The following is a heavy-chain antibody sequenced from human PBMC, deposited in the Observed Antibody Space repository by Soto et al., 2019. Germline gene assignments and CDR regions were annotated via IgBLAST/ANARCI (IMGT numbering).Heavy chain of an antibody. CDR2: IWYDGSDK. V-gene: IGHV3-33*01. CDR3: ARDLERYFDY. Sequence: QVQLVESGGGVVQPGRSLRLSCAASGFTFSSYGMHWVRQAPGKGLEWVAVIWYDGSDKYYADSVKGRFTISRDNSKNTLYLQMSSLRAEDTAVYYCARDLERYFDYWGQGTLVTVSS. J-gene: IGHJ4*02. CDR1: GFTFSSYG. D-gene: IGHD1-1*01.